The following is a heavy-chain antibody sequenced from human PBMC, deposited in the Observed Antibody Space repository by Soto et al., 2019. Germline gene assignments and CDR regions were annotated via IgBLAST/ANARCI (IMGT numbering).Heavy chain of an antibody. V-gene: IGHV1-58*01. CDR3: AAGDYGDYVYAFDI. J-gene: IGHJ3*02. CDR1: GFTFTSSA. Sequence: QMQLVQSGPEVKKPGTSVKVSCKASGFTFTSSAVQWVRQARGHRLEWIGWIVVGSGNTNYAQKFQERVTITRDMSTSTAYMELSSLRSEDTAVYYCAAGDYGDYVYAFDIWGQGTMVTVSS. CDR2: IVVGSGNT. D-gene: IGHD4-17*01.